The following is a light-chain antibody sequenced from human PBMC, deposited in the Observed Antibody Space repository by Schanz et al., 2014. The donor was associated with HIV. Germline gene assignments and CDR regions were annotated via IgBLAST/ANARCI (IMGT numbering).Light chain of an antibody. J-gene: IGKJ4*01. CDR3: QQRSDWPLT. V-gene: IGKV3D-20*02. Sequence: EIVLTQSPGSLSLSPGGRATLSCGASQRLSSSYLAWYQQKPGQAPRLLIYDASNRATGIPARFSGSGSGTDFTLTISGLEPEDSAVYYCQQRSDWPLTFGGGTKVEIK. CDR2: DAS. CDR1: QRLSSSY.